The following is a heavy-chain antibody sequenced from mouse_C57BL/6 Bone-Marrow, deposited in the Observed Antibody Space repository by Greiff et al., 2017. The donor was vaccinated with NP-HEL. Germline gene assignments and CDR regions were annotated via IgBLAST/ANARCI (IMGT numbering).Heavy chain of an antibody. Sequence: VQLKQSGPGLVKPSQSLSLTCSVTGYSITSGYYWNWIRQFPGNKLEWMGYISYDGSNNYNPSLKNRISITRDTSKNQFFLKLNSVTTEDTATYYCARGIYYGNYFYAMDYWGQGTSVTVSS. V-gene: IGHV3-6*01. CDR1: GYSITSGYY. CDR3: ARGIYYGNYFYAMDY. J-gene: IGHJ4*01. CDR2: ISYDGSN. D-gene: IGHD2-1*01.